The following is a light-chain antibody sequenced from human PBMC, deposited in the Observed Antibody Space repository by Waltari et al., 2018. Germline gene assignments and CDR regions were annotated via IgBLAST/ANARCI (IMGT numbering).Light chain of an antibody. J-gene: IGLJ2*01. CDR3: SSYTYGGPWV. CDR1: SSTVGSYDL. Sequence: SALTQPASVSASPGQSITISCPGNSSTVGSYDLFAWYQQHPGKAPHLLIYEVDKRPSGVSYRFSGSKSGNAASLTISGLQAEDEAHYFCSSYTYGGPWVFGGGTLLTVL. CDR2: EVD. V-gene: IGLV2-23*02.